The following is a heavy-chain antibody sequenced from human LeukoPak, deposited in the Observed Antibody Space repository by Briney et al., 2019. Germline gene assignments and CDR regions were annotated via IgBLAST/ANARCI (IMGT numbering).Heavy chain of an antibody. CDR2: ISSSGSYI. CDR3: AELGITMIGGV. Sequence: GGSLRLSRAASGVTFSSYSMNWVRQAPGKGLECFSSISSSGSYIDYADSVKARFTIPRHNAKISLYLQMNSLRAEDTAVYYCAELGITMIGGVWGKGTTVTISS. J-gene: IGHJ6*04. CDR1: GVTFSSYS. V-gene: IGHV3-21*01. D-gene: IGHD3-10*02.